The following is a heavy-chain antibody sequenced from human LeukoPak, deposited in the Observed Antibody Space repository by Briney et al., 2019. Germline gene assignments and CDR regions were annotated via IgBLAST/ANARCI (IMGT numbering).Heavy chain of an antibody. D-gene: IGHD3-22*01. CDR1: GGTFSSYA. J-gene: IGHJ4*02. Sequence: SVKVSCKASGGTFSSYAISWVRQAPGQGLEWMGRIIPIFGTANYAQKFQGRVTMTRDTSTSTVYMELSSLRSEDTAVYYCARGYYYDSSGYYPGGDHWGQGTLVTVSS. V-gene: IGHV1-69*05. CDR3: ARGYYYDSSGYYPGGDH. CDR2: IIPIFGTA.